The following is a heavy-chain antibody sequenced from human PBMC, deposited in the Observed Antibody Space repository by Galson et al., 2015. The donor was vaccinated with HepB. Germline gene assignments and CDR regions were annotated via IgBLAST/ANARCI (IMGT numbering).Heavy chain of an antibody. CDR1: GFTFSSYA. CDR3: AREKCYGDYCYYYYGMDV. D-gene: IGHD4-17*01. CDR2: ISYDGSNK. Sequence: SLRLSCAASGFTFSSYAMHWVRQAPGKGLEWVAVISYDGSNKYYADSVKGRFTISRDNSKNTLYLQTNSLRAEDTAVYYCAREKCYGDYCYYYYGMDVWGQGTTVTVSS. J-gene: IGHJ6*02. V-gene: IGHV3-30-3*01.